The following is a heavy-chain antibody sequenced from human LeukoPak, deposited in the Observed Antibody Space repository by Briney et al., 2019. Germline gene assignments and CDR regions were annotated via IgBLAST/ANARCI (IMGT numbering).Heavy chain of an antibody. D-gene: IGHD1-26*01. CDR3: ARDPYSGNYGNYYYCYMDI. J-gene: IGHJ6*03. CDR1: GFTFSNNW. CDR2: IKQDGSEK. V-gene: IGHV3-7*01. Sequence: GGSLRLSCAASGFTFSNNWMFWVRQAPGKGLEWVANIKQDGSEKFYVDSVKGRFTISRDNAKNSLYLQMNSLGPEDTAVYYCARDPYSGNYGNYYYCYMDIWGKGTTVTISS.